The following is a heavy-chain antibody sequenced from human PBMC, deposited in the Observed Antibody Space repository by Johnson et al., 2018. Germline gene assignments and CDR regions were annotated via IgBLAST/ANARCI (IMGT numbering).Heavy chain of an antibody. J-gene: IGHJ3*02. CDR1: GFIFSNYA. V-gene: IGHV3-30*03. CDR3: ATETDGFDS. CDR2: ILYDGGNK. Sequence: QVQLVESGGGVVQPGRSLRLYCAASGFIFSNYAMHWVRQAPGKGLEWVAVILYDGGNKYYADSVKGRFTISRDNSKNTLYLQMNSLKAEDTAVYSCATETDGFDSWGQGTLVTVSS.